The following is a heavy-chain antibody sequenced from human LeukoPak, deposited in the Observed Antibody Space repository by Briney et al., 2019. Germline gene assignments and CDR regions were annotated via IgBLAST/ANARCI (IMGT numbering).Heavy chain of an antibody. V-gene: IGHV4-59*01. Sequence: SETLSLTCTVSGGSITSYYWSWIRQPPGKGLEWIGYIHYSGSTYFNTTLKSRVTISVDTSKNQFSLKVSSVTAADTAVYYCARDGGGNSPFFDYWGQGTVVTVSS. CDR3: ARDGGGNSPFFDY. J-gene: IGHJ4*02. CDR2: IHYSGST. D-gene: IGHD4-23*01. CDR1: GGSITSYY.